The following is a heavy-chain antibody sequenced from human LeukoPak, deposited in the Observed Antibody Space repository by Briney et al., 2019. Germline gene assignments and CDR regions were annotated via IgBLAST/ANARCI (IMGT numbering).Heavy chain of an antibody. CDR3: AKDPPSAAAVDDY. D-gene: IGHD6-13*01. J-gene: IGHJ4*02. CDR1: GFTFSDYY. V-gene: IGHV3-11*01. Sequence: SGGSLRLSCAASGFTFSDYYMSWIRQAPGKGLEWVSYISSSDNTIYYADSVKGRFTISRDNAKNSLYLQMNSLRAEDTAVYYCAKDPPSAAAVDDYWGQGTLVTVSS. CDR2: ISSSDNTI.